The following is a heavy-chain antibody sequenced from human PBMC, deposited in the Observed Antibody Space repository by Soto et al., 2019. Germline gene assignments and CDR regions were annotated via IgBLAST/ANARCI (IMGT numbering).Heavy chain of an antibody. D-gene: IGHD3-9*01. CDR1: GGTFSSYA. Sequence: SVKVSCKASGGTFSSYAISWVRQAPGQGLEWMGGIIPIFGTANYAQKFQGRVTITADESTSTAYMELSSLRSEDTAVYYCARDQSLYDILTGYYRRNYYYGMDVWGQGXTVTVYS. V-gene: IGHV1-69*13. CDR2: IIPIFGTA. CDR3: ARDQSLYDILTGYYRRNYYYGMDV. J-gene: IGHJ6*02.